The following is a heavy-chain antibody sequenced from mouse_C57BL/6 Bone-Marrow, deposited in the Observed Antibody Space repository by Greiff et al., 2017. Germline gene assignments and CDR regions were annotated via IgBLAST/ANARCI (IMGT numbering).Heavy chain of an antibody. J-gene: IGHJ3*01. CDR2: IDPSDSYT. CDR1: GYTFTSYW. Sequence: VQLQQPGAELVMPGASVKLSCKASGYTFTSYWMHWVKQRPGQGLEWIGEIDPSDSYTNYNQKFKGKSTLTVDKSSSTAYMQLSSLTSEDSAVXYCAADGYYGFAYWGQGTLVTVSA. D-gene: IGHD2-3*01. CDR3: AADGYYGFAY. V-gene: IGHV1-69*01.